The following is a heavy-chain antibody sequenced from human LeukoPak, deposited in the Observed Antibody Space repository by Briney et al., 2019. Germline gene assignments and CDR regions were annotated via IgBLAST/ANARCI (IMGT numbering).Heavy chain of an antibody. J-gene: IGHJ4*02. CDR1: GGSISSGGYY. V-gene: IGHV4-31*03. Sequence: PSETLSLTCTVSGGSISSGGYYWSWIRQHPGEGLEWIGYIYYSGSTYYNPSLKSRVTISVDTSKNQFFLKLSSVTAADTAVYYCARGPPIQYYDGSGYYYFDYWGQGTLVTVSS. CDR2: IYYSGST. D-gene: IGHD3-22*01. CDR3: ARGPPIQYYDGSGYYYFDY.